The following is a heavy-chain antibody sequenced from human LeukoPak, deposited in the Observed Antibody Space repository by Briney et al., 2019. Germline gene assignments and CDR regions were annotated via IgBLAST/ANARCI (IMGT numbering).Heavy chain of an antibody. CDR2: IYPGDSDT. Sequence: GEALKISCKGSGYSFTSYWIGLGRQMPGKSLEGMGIIYPGDSDTIYSPSFQGQVTISPDKSISTAYLQWRSLKASDTAMYYCARVASSGWYYLDYWGQGTLVTVSS. CDR1: GYSFTSYW. D-gene: IGHD6-19*01. J-gene: IGHJ4*02. V-gene: IGHV5-51*01. CDR3: ARVASSGWYYLDY.